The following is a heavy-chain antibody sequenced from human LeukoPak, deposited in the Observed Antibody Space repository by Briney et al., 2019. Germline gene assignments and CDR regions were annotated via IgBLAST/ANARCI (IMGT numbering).Heavy chain of an antibody. CDR1: GGSISSRSYY. Sequence: ASETLSLTCTVSGGSISSRSYYWGWIRQPLGKGLEWIGSIYYSGSTYYNPSLKSRVTISVDTSKNQFSLKLSSVTAADTAVYYCARLYSHDYGDYDSGVDYWGQGTLVTVSS. CDR3: ARLYSHDYGDYDSGVDY. CDR2: IYYSGST. V-gene: IGHV4-39*01. D-gene: IGHD4-17*01. J-gene: IGHJ4*02.